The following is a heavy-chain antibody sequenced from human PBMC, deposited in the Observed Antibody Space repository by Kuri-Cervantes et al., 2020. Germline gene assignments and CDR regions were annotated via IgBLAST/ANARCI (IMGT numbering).Heavy chain of an antibody. J-gene: IGHJ5*02. CDR2: ISGSGGSI. Sequence: GESLKISCAASGFTFSNSGMHWVRQTPGKGLEWVSAISGSGGSIYYADSVKGRFTISRYNVKNSLYLQMNSLRAEDTAVYYCARDRYSSTSCYVTWGQGTLVTVSS. V-gene: IGHV3-21*01. D-gene: IGHD2-2*01. CDR3: ARDRYSSTSCYVT. CDR1: GFTFSNSG.